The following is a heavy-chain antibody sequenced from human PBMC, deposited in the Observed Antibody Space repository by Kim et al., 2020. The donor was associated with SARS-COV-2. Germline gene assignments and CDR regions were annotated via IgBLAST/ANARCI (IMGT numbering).Heavy chain of an antibody. CDR1: GGSISSSSYY. J-gene: IGHJ3*02. V-gene: IGHV4-39*01. CDR2: IYYSGST. D-gene: IGHD6-19*01. CDR3: ARNPIEEWLVQDAFDI. Sequence: SETLSLTCTVSGGSISSSSYYWGWIRQPPGKGLEWIGSIYYSGSTYYNPSLKSRVTISVDTSKNQFSLKLSSVTAADTAVYYCARNPIEEWLVQDAFDIWGQGTMVTVSS.